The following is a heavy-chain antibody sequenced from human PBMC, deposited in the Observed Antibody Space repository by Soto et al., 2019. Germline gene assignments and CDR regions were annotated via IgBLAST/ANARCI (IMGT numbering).Heavy chain of an antibody. CDR2: IYYSGST. J-gene: IGHJ6*02. Sequence: PSETLSLTCTVSGGSVIIGSYYWSWIRQPPGKGLEWIGYIYYSGSTNYNPSLKSRVTISVDTSKNQFSLKLSSATAADTAVYYCASGIAAAGTFYYHSGMDVWGQGTTVTVSS. CDR1: GGSVIIGSYY. D-gene: IGHD6-13*01. V-gene: IGHV4-61*01. CDR3: ASGIAAAGTFYYHSGMDV.